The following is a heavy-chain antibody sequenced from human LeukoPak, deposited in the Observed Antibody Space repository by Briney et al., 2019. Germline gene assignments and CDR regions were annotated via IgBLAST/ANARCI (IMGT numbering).Heavy chain of an antibody. CDR1: GGSISSYY. D-gene: IGHD3-22*01. Sequence: PSETLSLTCTVSGGSISSYYWSWIRQPAGKGLEWIGRIYTRGSTNCNPSLKSRVTMSVDTSKNQFSLKLSSVTAADTAVYYCARDTGSKYYYDSSGKGTDAFDIWGQGTMVIVSS. V-gene: IGHV4-4*07. J-gene: IGHJ3*02. CDR2: IYTRGST. CDR3: ARDTGSKYYYDSSGKGTDAFDI.